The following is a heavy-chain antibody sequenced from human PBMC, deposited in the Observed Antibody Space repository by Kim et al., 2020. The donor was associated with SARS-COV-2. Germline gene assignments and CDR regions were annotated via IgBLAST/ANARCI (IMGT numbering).Heavy chain of an antibody. J-gene: IGHJ4*02. CDR1: GYSISSGYY. Sequence: SETLSLTCTVSGYSISSGYYWGWIRQPPGKGLEWIGSIYHSGSTYYNPSLKSRVTISVDTSKNQFSLKLSSVTAADTAVYYCARRNVDTAFDYFDYWGQGTLVTVSS. CDR3: ARRNVDTAFDYFDY. CDR2: IYHSGST. V-gene: IGHV4-38-2*02. D-gene: IGHD5-18*01.